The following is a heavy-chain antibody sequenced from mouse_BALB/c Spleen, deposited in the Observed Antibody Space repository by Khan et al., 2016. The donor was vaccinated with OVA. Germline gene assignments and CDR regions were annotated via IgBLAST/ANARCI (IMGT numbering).Heavy chain of an antibody. J-gene: IGHJ4*01. CDR3: ARAYYRYDGDYAMDY. CDR1: GFSLSRYN. V-gene: IGHV2-6-4*01. Sequence: QVQLKESGPGLVAPSQSLSITCTVSGFSLSRYNVHWVRQPPGKGLEWLGMIWGGGGTDYNSALKSRLSIIKDNSKSQVFLKMNSLQTDETAMYYCARAYYRYDGDYAMDYWGQGTSVTVSS. D-gene: IGHD2-14*01. CDR2: IWGGGGT.